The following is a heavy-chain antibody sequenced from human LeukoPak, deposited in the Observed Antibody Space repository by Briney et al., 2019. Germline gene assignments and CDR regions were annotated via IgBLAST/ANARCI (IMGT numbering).Heavy chain of an antibody. CDR1: GYTFTNYD. J-gene: IGHJ6*02. CDR3: ARVSSSWYYYYYGMDV. V-gene: IGHV1-8*01. Sequence: ASVKVSCKTSGYTFTNYDINWVRQATGQGLEWMGWMNPNSGNTGYAQKFQGRVTMTRNTSISTAYMELSSLRSEDTAVYYCARVSSSWYYYYYGMDVWGQGTTVTVSS. D-gene: IGHD6-13*01. CDR2: MNPNSGNT.